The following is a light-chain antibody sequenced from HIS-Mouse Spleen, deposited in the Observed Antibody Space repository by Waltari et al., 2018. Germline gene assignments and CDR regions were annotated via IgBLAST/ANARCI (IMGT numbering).Light chain of an antibody. J-gene: IGLJ1*01. CDR3: SSYTSSSTF. Sequence: QSALPQPASVSGSPGQSLTISCTGTSSDVGGYNYVSWYQQHPGKAPKLMIYEVSNRPSGVSNRFSGSKSGNTASLTISGLQAEDEADYYCSSYTSSSTFFGTGTKVTVL. CDR1: SSDVGGYNY. CDR2: EVS. V-gene: IGLV2-14*01.